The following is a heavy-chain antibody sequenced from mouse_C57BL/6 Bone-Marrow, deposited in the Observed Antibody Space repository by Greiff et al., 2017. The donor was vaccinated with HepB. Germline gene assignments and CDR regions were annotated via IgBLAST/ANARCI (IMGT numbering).Heavy chain of an antibody. Sequence: EVQLQQSGPELVKPGASVKISCKASGYTLTDYYMNWVKQSHGKSLEWIGDINPNNGGTSYNQKFKGKATFTVNKSSSTAYMELRSLTSEDSAVYYCARPRGVYYIHFDVWGTGTTVTVSS. CDR3: ARPRGVYYIHFDV. CDR2: INPNNGGT. V-gene: IGHV1-26*01. D-gene: IGHD2-1*01. J-gene: IGHJ1*03. CDR1: GYTLTDYY.